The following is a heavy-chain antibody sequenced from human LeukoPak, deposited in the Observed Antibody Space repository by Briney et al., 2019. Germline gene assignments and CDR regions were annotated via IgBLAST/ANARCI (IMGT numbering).Heavy chain of an antibody. V-gene: IGHV4-34*01. Sequence: SETLSLTCAVYGGSFSGYYWSWIRQPPGEGLEWIGEINHSGSTNYNPSLKSRVTISVDTYKNQFSLKLSSVTAADTAVYYCAREGYGSGWYSSYYYYMDVWGKGTTVTISS. D-gene: IGHD6-19*01. CDR2: INHSGST. J-gene: IGHJ6*03. CDR1: GGSFSGYY. CDR3: AREGYGSGWYSSYYYYMDV.